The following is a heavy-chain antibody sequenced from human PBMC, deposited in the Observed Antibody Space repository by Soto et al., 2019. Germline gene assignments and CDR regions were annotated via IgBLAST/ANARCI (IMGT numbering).Heavy chain of an antibody. D-gene: IGHD3-3*01. CDR1: GFTFSSYS. Sequence: GGSLRLSCAASGFTFSSYSMNWVRQAPGKGLEWVSYISSSSSTIYYADSVKGRFTISRDNAKNSLYLQMNSLRAEDTAVYYCARAEYYDFWSGPIIPYYYMDVWGKGTTVTVSS. J-gene: IGHJ6*03. CDR2: ISSSSSTI. CDR3: ARAEYYDFWSGPIIPYYYMDV. V-gene: IGHV3-48*01.